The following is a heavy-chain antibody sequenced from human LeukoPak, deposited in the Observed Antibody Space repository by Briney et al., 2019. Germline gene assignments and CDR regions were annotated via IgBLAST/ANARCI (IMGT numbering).Heavy chain of an antibody. V-gene: IGHV3-33*01. J-gene: IGHJ4*02. CDR3: ARDYLWFGELLVPDY. Sequence: GGSLRLSCAASGFTFSSYGMHWVRQAPGEGLEWVAVIWYDGSNKYYADSVKGRFTISRDNSKNTLYLQMNSLRAEDTAVYYCARDYLWFGELLVPDYWGQGTLVTVSS. CDR2: IWYDGSNK. CDR1: GFTFSSYG. D-gene: IGHD3-10*01.